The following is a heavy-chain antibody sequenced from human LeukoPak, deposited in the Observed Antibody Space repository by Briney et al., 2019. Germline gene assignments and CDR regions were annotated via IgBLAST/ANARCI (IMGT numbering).Heavy chain of an antibody. CDR1: GGSVSSGSYY. J-gene: IGHJ4*02. V-gene: IGHV4-61*01. CDR3: ASSRGGCSSTSCYDY. CDR2: IYYSGGT. Sequence: PSETLSLTCTVSGGSVSSGSYYWSWIRQPPGKGLEWIGYIYYSGGTNYNPSLKSRVTISVDTSKNQFSLKLSSVTAADTAVYYCASSRGGCSSTSCYDYWGQGTLVTVSS. D-gene: IGHD2-2*01.